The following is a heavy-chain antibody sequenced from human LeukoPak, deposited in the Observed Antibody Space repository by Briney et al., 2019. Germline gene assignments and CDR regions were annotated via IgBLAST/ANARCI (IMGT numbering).Heavy chain of an antibody. V-gene: IGHV1-24*01. CDR3: AREGLDY. J-gene: IGHJ4*02. CDR1: GYTLTELS. Sequence: ASVKVSCKVSGYTLTELSMHWVRQAPGKGLEWMGGFDPEDGETIYAQKFQGRVTITTDTSISTAYMELSSLRSEDTAVYYCAREGLDYWGQGTLVTVSS. CDR2: FDPEDGET.